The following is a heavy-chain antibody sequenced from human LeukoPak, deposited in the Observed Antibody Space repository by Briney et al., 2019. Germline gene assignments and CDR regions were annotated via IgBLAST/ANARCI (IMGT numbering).Heavy chain of an antibody. CDR2: MNSNTGNT. Sequence: ASVKVSCKASGYTFINYGIMWVRQATGQGLEWMGWMNSNTGNTGYAQRFQGRVTMTRDTSRSTAYMELSSLGSEDTAVYYCTRGRGGTIDRGYMDYWGQGTLVTVSS. D-gene: IGHD1-1*01. CDR1: GYTFINYG. V-gene: IGHV1-8*01. CDR3: TRGRGGTIDRGYMDY. J-gene: IGHJ4*02.